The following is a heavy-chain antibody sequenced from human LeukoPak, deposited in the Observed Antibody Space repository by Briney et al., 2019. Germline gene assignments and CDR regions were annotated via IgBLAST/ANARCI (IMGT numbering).Heavy chain of an antibody. Sequence: PGGSLRLSCAASGFTFSSYAMSWVRQAPGKGLEWVSAISGSGGSTYYADSVKGRFTISRDNSKNTLYQQMNSLRAEDTAVYYCAKLDYPNYYYGMDVWGQGTTVTVSS. V-gene: IGHV3-23*01. CDR2: ISGSGGST. J-gene: IGHJ6*02. CDR1: GFTFSSYA. CDR3: AKLDYPNYYYGMDV. D-gene: IGHD4-11*01.